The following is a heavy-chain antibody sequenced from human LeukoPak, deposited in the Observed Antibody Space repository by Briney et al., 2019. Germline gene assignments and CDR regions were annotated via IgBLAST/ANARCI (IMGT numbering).Heavy chain of an antibody. V-gene: IGHV1-69*05. D-gene: IGHD1-26*01. Sequence: GASVKDSCKASGGTFSSYAISWVRQAPGQGLEWMGGIIPIFGTANYAQKFQGRVTIATDESTSTAYMERSRLRSEDRPVHDCPRGFTLPFLSGSYGSYFDYWGQGTLVTVSS. CDR3: PRGFTLPFLSGSYGSYFDY. CDR2: IIPIFGTA. J-gene: IGHJ4*02. CDR1: GGTFSSYA.